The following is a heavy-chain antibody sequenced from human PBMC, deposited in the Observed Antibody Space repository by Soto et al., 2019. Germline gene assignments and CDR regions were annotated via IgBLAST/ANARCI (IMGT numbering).Heavy chain of an antibody. V-gene: IGHV3-30*03. CDR1: GFTFSSYG. J-gene: IGHJ4*02. D-gene: IGHD3-10*01. CDR3: APHLFGDRGGVDY. CDR2: ISYDGSNK. Sequence: QVQLVESGGGVVQPGRSLRLSCAASGFTFSSYGMHWVRQAPGKGLEWVAVISYDGSNKYYADSVKGRFTISRDNSKNTLYLQMNSLRTEDTAVYSCAPHLFGDRGGVDYWGQGTLVTVSS.